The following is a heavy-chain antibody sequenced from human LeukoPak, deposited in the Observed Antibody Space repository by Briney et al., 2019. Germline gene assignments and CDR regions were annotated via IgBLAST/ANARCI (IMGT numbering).Heavy chain of an antibody. D-gene: IGHD2-15*01. J-gene: IGHJ6*03. CDR1: GYTFSNYG. V-gene: IGHV1-18*01. CDR3: ARDRGYCFDGNCSSGPFFYYYMDV. CDR2: ISGYNGDT. Sequence: ASVKVSCKASGYTFSNYGITWVRQAPGQGLEWMGWISGYNGDTNYAQKLQGRVTMTTDTSTSTAYMELGSLRSDDTAVFYCARDRGYCFDGNCSSGPFFYYYMDVWGKGTTVTVSS.